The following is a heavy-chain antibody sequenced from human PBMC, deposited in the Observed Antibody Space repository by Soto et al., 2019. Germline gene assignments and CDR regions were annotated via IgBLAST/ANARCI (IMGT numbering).Heavy chain of an antibody. Sequence: QLQLQESGPGLVKPSETLSLTCTVSGGSISSNNYYWGWIRQPPGKGLECIGSIYYSGSTYYNPSLKSRVTISVDTSKNQCSLKLSSVTAADTAVYYCARHNRNWYFDLWGRGTLVTVSS. J-gene: IGHJ2*01. D-gene: IGHD3-22*01. CDR2: IYYSGST. CDR3: ARHNRNWYFDL. CDR1: GGSISSNNYY. V-gene: IGHV4-39*01.